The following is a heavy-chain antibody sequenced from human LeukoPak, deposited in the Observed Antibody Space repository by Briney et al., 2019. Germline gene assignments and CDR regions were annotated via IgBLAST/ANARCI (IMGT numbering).Heavy chain of an antibody. CDR1: GGSISSYY. CDR2: IYTSGST. V-gene: IGHV4-4*07. J-gene: IGHJ5*02. CDR3: ARVRTGAAATYNWFDP. D-gene: IGHD6-13*01. Sequence: SETLSLTCTVSGGSISSYYWSWIRQPAGKGLEWIGRIYTSGSTNYDPSLKSRVTMSVDTSKNQFSLKLSSVTAADTAVCYCARVRTGAAATYNWFDPWGQGTLVTVSS.